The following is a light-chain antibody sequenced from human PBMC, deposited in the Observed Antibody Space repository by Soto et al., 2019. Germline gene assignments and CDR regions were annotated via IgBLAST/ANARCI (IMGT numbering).Light chain of an antibody. CDR3: PQLTSHPLP. CDR1: QTISSW. Sequence: EITVTQSQSSLSASLGDRVTITCRASQTISSWLAWYQQKPGKAPKFLIYAAPTLQSGAPSRFSGSVYGTEFDLTISSLQPEDSAPYYCPQLTSHPLPFAGGTKV. J-gene: IGKJ4*01. V-gene: IGKV1-9*01. CDR2: AAP.